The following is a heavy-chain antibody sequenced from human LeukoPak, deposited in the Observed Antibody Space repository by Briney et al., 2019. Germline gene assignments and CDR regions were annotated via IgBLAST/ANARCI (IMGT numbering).Heavy chain of an antibody. CDR1: GFTFSSYS. CDR2: ISSSSSTI. V-gene: IGHV3-48*02. J-gene: IGHJ4*02. D-gene: IGHD3-22*01. CDR3: ARDALPTYYYDSSGYYAPFDY. Sequence: GGSLRLSCAASGFTFSSYSMNWVRQAPGKGLEWVSYISSSSSTIYYADSVKGRFTISRDNAKNSLYLQMNSLRDEDTAVYYCARDALPTYYYDSSGYYAPFDYWGQGTLVTVSS.